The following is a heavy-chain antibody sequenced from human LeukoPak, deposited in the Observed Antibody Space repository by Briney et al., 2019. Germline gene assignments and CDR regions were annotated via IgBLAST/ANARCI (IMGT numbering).Heavy chain of an antibody. CDR1: GFTFSSYS. V-gene: IGHV3-21*04. D-gene: IGHD2-2*02. CDR2: ISSNSFHI. Sequence: GGSLRLSCAASGFTFSSYSMNWVRQAPGKGLEWVPSISSNSFHIYYVDSVKGRFTISRDNAKNPVYLQMNSLRAEDTAVYYCAKGGNCSSTSCYISWFDPWGQGTLVTVSS. J-gene: IGHJ5*02. CDR3: AKGGNCSSTSCYISWFDP.